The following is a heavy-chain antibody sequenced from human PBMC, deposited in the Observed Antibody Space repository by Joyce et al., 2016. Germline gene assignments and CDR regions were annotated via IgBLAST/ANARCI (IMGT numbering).Heavy chain of an antibody. CDR1: GGSFSGYY. Sequence: QVQLQQWGAGLLKPSETLSLTCAVYGGSFSGYYWTWIRQTAGKGLEWIGENNNGGSTKYTPSLKSRVTISIDTSKNQFSLKLSSMTAADTATYYCARGYSGSWRQNYYFYGMDVWGPGTTVTVSS. CDR3: ARGYSGSWRQNYYFYGMDV. D-gene: IGHD1-26*01. V-gene: IGHV4-34*01. CDR2: NNNGGST. J-gene: IGHJ6*02.